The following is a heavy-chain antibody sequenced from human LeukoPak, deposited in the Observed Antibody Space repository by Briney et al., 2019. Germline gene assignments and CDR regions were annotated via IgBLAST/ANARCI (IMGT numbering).Heavy chain of an antibody. CDR1: GYTFIDYF. V-gene: IGHV1-8*02. Sequence: ASVKVSCKASGYTFIDYFLHWVRQATGQGLEWMGWMNPNSGNTGYAQKFQGRVTMTRNTSISTAYMELSSLRSEDTAVYYCARVLTHDFWSGYFLPYYYGMDVWGQGTTVTVSS. CDR3: ARVLTHDFWSGYFLPYYYGMDV. D-gene: IGHD3-3*01. CDR2: MNPNSGNT. J-gene: IGHJ6*02.